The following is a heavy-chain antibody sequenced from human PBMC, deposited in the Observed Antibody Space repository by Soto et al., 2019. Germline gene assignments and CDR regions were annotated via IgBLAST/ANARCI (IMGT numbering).Heavy chain of an antibody. CDR2: VSNSGNT. Sequence: QVQLQESGPGLVKPSETLSLICSVSGDSVSSGNYYWNWMRQPPGKGLEWIGYVSNSGNTNYNPSLKGRVTISVDTSKNQFSLKLTSVTAADTAVYHCARTDSRGSWAAWFWGQGILVTVSS. J-gene: IGHJ4*02. CDR3: ARTDSRGSWAAWF. CDR1: GDSVSSGNYY. D-gene: IGHD3-22*01. V-gene: IGHV4-61*01.